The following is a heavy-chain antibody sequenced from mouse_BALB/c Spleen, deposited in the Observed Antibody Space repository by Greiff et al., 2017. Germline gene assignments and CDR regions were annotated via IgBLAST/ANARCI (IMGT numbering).Heavy chain of an antibody. V-gene: IGHV5-17*02. CDR2: ISSGSSTI. CDR1: GFTFSSFG. Sequence: EVHLVESGGGLVQPGGSRKLSCAASGFTFSSFGMHWVRQAPEKGLEWVAYISSGSSTIYYADTVKGRFTISRDNPKNTLFLQMTSLRSEDTAMYYCARWTDYWGQGTSVTVSS. CDR3: ARWTDY. J-gene: IGHJ4*01.